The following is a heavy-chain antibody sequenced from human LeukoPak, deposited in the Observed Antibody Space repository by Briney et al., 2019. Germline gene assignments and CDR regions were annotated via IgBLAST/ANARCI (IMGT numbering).Heavy chain of an antibody. CDR1: GFTFSSYG. J-gene: IGHJ6*03. D-gene: IGHD2-2*01. CDR2: IWYDGSNK. Sequence: GGSLRLSCAASGFTFSSYGMHWVRQAPGKGLEWVAVIWYDGSNKYYADSVKGRFTISRDNSKNTLYLQMNSLRAEDTAVYYCAKCGAYIVVVPAAGDYYYTDVWGKGTTVTVSS. CDR3: AKCGAYIVVVPAAGDYYYTDV. V-gene: IGHV3-33*06.